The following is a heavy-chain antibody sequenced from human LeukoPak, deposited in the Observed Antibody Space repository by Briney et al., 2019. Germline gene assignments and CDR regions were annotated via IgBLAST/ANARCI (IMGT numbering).Heavy chain of an antibody. V-gene: IGHV4-30-4*08. J-gene: IGHJ4*02. CDR1: GGSISSGDYY. Sequence: SQTLSLTCTVSGGSISSGDYYWSWIRQPPWKGLEWIGYIYYSGSTCYNPSLKSRVTISVDTSKNQFSLKLSSVTAADTAVYYCASGLCSSTSCSDYWGQGTLVTVSS. D-gene: IGHD2-2*01. CDR2: IYYSGST. CDR3: ASGLCSSTSCSDY.